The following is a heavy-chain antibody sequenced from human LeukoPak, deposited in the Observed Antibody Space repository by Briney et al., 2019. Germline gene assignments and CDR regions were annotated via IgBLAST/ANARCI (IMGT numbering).Heavy chain of an antibody. J-gene: IGHJ4*02. D-gene: IGHD5-18*01. V-gene: IGHV4-59*08. CDR3: ARSRGYSYGTTFLDY. CDR1: GGSISSYY. CDR2: IYYSGST. Sequence: PSETLSLTCTVSGGSISSYYWSWIRQPPRKGLEWIGYIYYSGSTNYNPSLKSRVTISVDTSKNQFSLKLSSVTAADTAVYYCARSRGYSYGTTFLDYWGQGTLVTVSS.